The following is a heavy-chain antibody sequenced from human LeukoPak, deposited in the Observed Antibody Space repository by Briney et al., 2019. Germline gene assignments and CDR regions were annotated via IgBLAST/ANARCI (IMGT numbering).Heavy chain of an antibody. CDR1: GYTFTSYG. Sequence: GASVKVSRKASGYTFTSYGISWVRQAPGQGLEWMGWISAYNGNTNYAQKLQGRVTMTTDTSTSTAYMELRSLRSDDTAVYYCARDAISVVVVAATPDYWGQGTLVTVSS. D-gene: IGHD2-15*01. V-gene: IGHV1-18*01. CDR2: ISAYNGNT. CDR3: ARDAISVVVVAATPDY. J-gene: IGHJ4*02.